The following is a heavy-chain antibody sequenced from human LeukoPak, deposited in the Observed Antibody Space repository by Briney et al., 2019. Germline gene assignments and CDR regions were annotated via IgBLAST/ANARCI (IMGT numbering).Heavy chain of an antibody. D-gene: IGHD5-24*01. Sequence: PSETLSLTCTVSGDSISGSSYYWGWIRQPPGKGLEWIGNIYYGGSTYHNPSLKSRVSISVDTSNNQFSLKLSSVTAADTAVYYCASADGYKIDYWGQGTLVTVSS. V-gene: IGHV4-39*01. J-gene: IGHJ4*02. CDR3: ASADGYKIDY. CDR2: IYYGGST. CDR1: GDSISGSSYY.